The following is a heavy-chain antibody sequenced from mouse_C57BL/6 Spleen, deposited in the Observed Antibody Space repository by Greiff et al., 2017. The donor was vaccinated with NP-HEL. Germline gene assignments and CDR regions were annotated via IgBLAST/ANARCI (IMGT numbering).Heavy chain of an antibody. CDR3: ARWDSNYFYFDY. D-gene: IGHD2-5*01. CDR2: IYPGDGDT. CDR1: GYAFSSSW. J-gene: IGHJ2*01. V-gene: IGHV1-82*01. Sequence: QVQLKQSGPELVKPGASVKISCKASGYAFSSSWMNWVKQRPGKGLEWIGRIYPGDGDTNYNGKFKGKATLTADKSSSTAYMQLSSLTSEDSAVYFCARWDSNYFYFDYWGQGTTLTVSS.